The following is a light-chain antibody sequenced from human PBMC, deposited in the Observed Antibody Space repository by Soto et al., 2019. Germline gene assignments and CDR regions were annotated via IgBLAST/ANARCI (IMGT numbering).Light chain of an antibody. Sequence: DVVMTQSPLSLPVTLGQPASISCRSSQSLVHSDGNTYLNWFQQRPGQSPRRLIYKVSNRDSGVPDRFSGGGSGTDFTLKISRVEAEDVAVYYCMQATHWPYTFGQGTKLEVQ. CDR2: KVS. CDR1: QSLVHSDGNTY. V-gene: IGKV2-30*02. CDR3: MQATHWPYT. J-gene: IGKJ2*01.